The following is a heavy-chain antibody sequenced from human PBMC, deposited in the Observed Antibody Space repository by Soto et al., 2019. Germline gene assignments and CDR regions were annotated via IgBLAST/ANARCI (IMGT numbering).Heavy chain of an antibody. CDR1: GYSFTSYW. J-gene: IGHJ3*02. V-gene: IGHV5-51*01. D-gene: IGHD2-21*01. Sequence: PGESLKISCKASGYSFTSYWIGRVRQMTGKGLEWMGIIYPGDSDTRYSPSFQGQVTISADKSISTAYLQWSSLKASDTAMYYCGRQILVVGSRVNNAFQIWCQGTMVTV. CDR3: GRQILVVGSRVNNAFQI. CDR2: IYPGDSDT.